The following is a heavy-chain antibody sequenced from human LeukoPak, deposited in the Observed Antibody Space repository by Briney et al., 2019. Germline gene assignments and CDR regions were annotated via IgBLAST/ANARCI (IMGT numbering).Heavy chain of an antibody. J-gene: IGHJ6*02. Sequence: SGTLSLTCAVSGGSISSSNWWSWVRQPPGKGLEWIGEIYHSGSTNYNPSLKSRVTISVDKSKNQFSLKLSSVTAADTAVYYCARGGYGLAMVYYYYYGMDVWGQGTTVTVSS. CDR3: ARGGYGLAMVYYYYYGMDV. CDR2: IYHSGST. CDR1: GGSISSSNW. V-gene: IGHV4-4*02. D-gene: IGHD5-18*01.